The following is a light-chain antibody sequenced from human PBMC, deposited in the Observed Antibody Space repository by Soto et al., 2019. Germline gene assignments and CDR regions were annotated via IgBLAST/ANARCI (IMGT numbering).Light chain of an antibody. CDR2: RAS. V-gene: IGKV3-15*01. CDR3: QQYNNWPYT. CDR1: QHVSSN. Sequence: EIGMTQSPATLSVSPGGSATLSCRASQHVSSNFAWYRQKPGQAPTLLIYRASTRATGIPARFSGSGSGTEFTLPISSLQSEDFAVYYCQQYNNWPYTFGQGTKLEIK. J-gene: IGKJ2*01.